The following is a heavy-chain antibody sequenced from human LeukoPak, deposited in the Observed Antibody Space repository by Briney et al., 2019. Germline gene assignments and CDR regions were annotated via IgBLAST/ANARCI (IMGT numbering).Heavy chain of an antibody. CDR3: ARAPYYYDSSGYDTDY. Sequence: QSGGSLRLSCAASGFNFVDYAMHWVRQAPGKGLEWVSLISGDGASTYYADSVKGRFTISRDNSKNSLSLQMNNLKTEDTALYYCARAPYYYDSSGYDTDYWGQGTLVTVPS. CDR1: GFNFVDYA. V-gene: IGHV3-43*02. J-gene: IGHJ4*02. D-gene: IGHD3-22*01. CDR2: ISGDGAST.